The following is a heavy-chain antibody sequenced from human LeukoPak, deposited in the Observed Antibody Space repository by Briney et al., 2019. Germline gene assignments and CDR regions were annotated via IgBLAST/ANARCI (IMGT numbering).Heavy chain of an antibody. CDR3: AIDNGRSTDGLDI. V-gene: IGHV3-48*02. J-gene: IGHJ3*02. CDR1: GFTFTTYH. CDR2: ISNTGENI. D-gene: IGHD2-8*01. Sequence: VGSLRLSCAASGFTFTTYHINSVRQAPGKGLEWVSYISNTGENIYYVDSVKGRFTISRDSDKKSVFLQMNSLGDEDTAVYYCAIDNGRSTDGLDIWGQGTMVIVSS.